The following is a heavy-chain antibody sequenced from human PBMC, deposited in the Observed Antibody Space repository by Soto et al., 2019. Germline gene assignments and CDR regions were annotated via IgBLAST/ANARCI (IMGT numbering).Heavy chain of an antibody. J-gene: IGHJ5*02. CDR3: ARGDIVVVPAAIPDNWFDP. D-gene: IGHD2-2*02. CDR1: GYTFTGYY. Sequence: ASVKVSCKASGYTFTGYYMHWVRQAPGQGLAWMGWINPNSCGTNYAQKFQGWVTMTRDTSISTAYMELSRLRSDDTAVYYCARGDIVVVPAAIPDNWFDPWGQGTLVTVSS. CDR2: INPNSCGT. V-gene: IGHV1-2*04.